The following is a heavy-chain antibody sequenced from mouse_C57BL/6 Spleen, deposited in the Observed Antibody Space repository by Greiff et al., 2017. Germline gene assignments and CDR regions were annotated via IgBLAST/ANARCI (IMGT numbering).Heavy chain of an antibody. Sequence: QVQLQQPGAELVKPGASVKLSCKASGYTFTSYWMHWVKQRPGQGLEWIGMIHPNSGSTNYNEKFKSKATLTVDKSSSTTYMQLSRLTSEDSAVYDCAREDYYGSSYDYAMDYWGQGTSVTVSS. CDR3: AREDYYGSSYDYAMDY. V-gene: IGHV1-64*01. J-gene: IGHJ4*01. CDR2: IHPNSGST. D-gene: IGHD1-1*01. CDR1: GYTFTSYW.